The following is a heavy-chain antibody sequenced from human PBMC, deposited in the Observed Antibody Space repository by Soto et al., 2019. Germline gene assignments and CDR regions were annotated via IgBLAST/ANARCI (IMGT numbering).Heavy chain of an antibody. V-gene: IGHV4-30-2*01. CDR2: MYHSGST. CDR3: ARHENGGTYPLAY. Sequence: SETLSLTCAVSGGSISSGGYSWSWIRQPPGKGLEWIGYMYHSGSTDYNPSLRSRVTISVDTSRNQFSLHLNSVTAADTAVYFCARHENGGTYPLAYWGQGTLVTVSS. J-gene: IGHJ4*02. D-gene: IGHD1-26*01. CDR1: GGSISSGGYS.